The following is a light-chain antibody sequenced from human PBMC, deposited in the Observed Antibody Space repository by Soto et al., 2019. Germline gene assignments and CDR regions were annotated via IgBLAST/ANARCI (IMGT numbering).Light chain of an antibody. J-gene: IGKJ4*01. CDR2: KAS. CDR1: QSISIW. V-gene: IGKV1-5*03. Sequence: DIQMTQSPSTLSASVGDRVTITCRASQSISIWLAWYQQKPGKAPKILIYKASSLESGVPSRFSGRRSGTGFTLTIAGLQPEDFATYYCQQYESYSPLTFGGGTKVDIK. CDR3: QQYESYSPLT.